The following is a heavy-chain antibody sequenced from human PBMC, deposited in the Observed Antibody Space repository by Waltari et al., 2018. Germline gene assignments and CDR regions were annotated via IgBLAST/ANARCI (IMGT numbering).Heavy chain of an antibody. CDR3: ASADYDRNLIPNAFDI. Sequence: QVQLQESGPGLVKPSETLSLTCTVSGGSISSYYWSWIRPPPGKGLEWIGYIYYSGSTNYNPSLKSRVTISVDTSKNQFSLKLSSVTAADTTVYYCASADYDRNLIPNAFDIWGQGTMVTVSS. CDR1: GGSISSYY. CDR2: IYYSGST. D-gene: IGHD3-16*01. J-gene: IGHJ3*02. V-gene: IGHV4-59*01.